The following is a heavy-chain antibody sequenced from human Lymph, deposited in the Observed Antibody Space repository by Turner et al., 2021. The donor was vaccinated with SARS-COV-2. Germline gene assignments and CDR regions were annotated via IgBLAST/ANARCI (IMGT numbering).Heavy chain of an antibody. J-gene: IGHJ5*02. CDR1: GVSMNSNY. V-gene: IGHV4-59*01. D-gene: IGHD2-21*02. Sequence: QVQLQESGPRLAKPLEALYPTCTVSGVSMNSNYGIWIRQPPGKRLEWIRYIYDRESTNYIPALKSRVTISVDTSKIQFSHTLTSVTAADTAIYYCARETVNNWVDPWGQGILVTVSS. CDR2: IYDREST. CDR3: ARETVNNWVDP.